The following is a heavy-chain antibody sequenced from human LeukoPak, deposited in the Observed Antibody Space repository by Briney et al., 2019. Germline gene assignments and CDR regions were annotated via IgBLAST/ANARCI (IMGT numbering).Heavy chain of an antibody. CDR3: ARHGRITMIVVVIHDAFDI. CDR2: INHSGST. Sequence: PGGSLRLSCAASGFTFSDYYMSWIRQPPGKGLEWIGEINHSGSTNYNPSLKSRVTISVDTSKNQFSLKLSSVTAADTAVYYCARHGRITMIVVVIHDAFDIWGQGTMVTVSS. CDR1: GFTFSDYY. V-gene: IGHV4-34*01. J-gene: IGHJ3*02. D-gene: IGHD3-22*01.